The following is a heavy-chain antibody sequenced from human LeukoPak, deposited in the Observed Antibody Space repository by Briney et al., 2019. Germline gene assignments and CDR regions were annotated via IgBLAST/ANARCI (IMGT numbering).Heavy chain of an antibody. V-gene: IGHV3-21*01. Sequence: GGSLGLSCAASGFTFSSYSMTWVRQAPGKGLEWVSSISSSSSYIYYADSVKGRFTISRDNAKNSLYLQMNSLRAEDTAVYYCARDPPYYGSGGEGAFDIWGQGTMVTVSS. CDR2: ISSSSSYI. CDR1: GFTFSSYS. J-gene: IGHJ3*02. CDR3: ARDPPYYGSGGEGAFDI. D-gene: IGHD3-10*01.